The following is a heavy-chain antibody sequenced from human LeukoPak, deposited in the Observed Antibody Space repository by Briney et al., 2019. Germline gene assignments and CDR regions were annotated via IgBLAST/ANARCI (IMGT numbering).Heavy chain of an antibody. CDR1: GYTFTSYD. J-gene: IGHJ4*02. CDR2: MNPNSGNT. V-gene: IGHV1-8*01. Sequence: ASVKVSCKASGYTFTSYDINWVRQAPGQGLEWMGWMNPNSGNTGYAQKFQGRVTMTRNTSISTAYMELSSLRSEDTAVYYCARVSRIAVAGWGYWGQGTLVTVSS. CDR3: ARVSRIAVAGWGY. D-gene: IGHD6-19*01.